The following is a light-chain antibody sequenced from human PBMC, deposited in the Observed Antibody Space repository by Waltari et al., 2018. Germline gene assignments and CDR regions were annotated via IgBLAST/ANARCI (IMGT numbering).Light chain of an antibody. CDR3: QHYVRLPAT. CDR1: QSVSRS. V-gene: IGKV3-20*01. Sequence: IVLTQSPGTLSLSPGERATLSCRASQSVSRSLAWYQQKPDQAPKLLIYGASTRATGIPDRFTCSGSGTDFSLTISSLEPEDFAIYCCQHYVRLPATFGQGTKVEIK. J-gene: IGKJ1*01. CDR2: GAS.